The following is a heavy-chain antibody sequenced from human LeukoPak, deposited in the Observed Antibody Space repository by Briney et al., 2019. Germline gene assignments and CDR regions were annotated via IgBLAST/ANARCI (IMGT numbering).Heavy chain of an antibody. CDR1: GFTFSSYS. CDR3: AGGLALYYYGMDV. CDR2: ISSSSSYI. V-gene: IGHV3-21*01. J-gene: IGHJ6*02. Sequence: GGSLRLSCAASGFTFSSYSMNWVRQAPGKGLEWVSSISSSSSYIYYADSVKGRFTISRDNAKNSLYLQMNSLRADDTAVYYCAGGLALYYYGMDVWGQGTMVTVSS.